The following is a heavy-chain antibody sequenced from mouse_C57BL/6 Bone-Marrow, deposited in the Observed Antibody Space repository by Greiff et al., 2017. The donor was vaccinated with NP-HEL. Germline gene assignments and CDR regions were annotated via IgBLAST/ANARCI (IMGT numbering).Heavy chain of an antibody. J-gene: IGHJ1*03. CDR2: IDPETGGT. CDR1: GYTFTDYE. D-gene: IGHD1-1*01. V-gene: IGHV1-15*01. CDR3: TRVEGYYYGSSYDWYCDV. Sequence: QVQLKQSGAELVRPGASVTLSCKASGYTFTDYEMHWVKQTPVHGLEWIGAIDPETGGTAYNQKFKGKAILTADKSSSTAYMELRSLTSEDSAVYYGTRVEGYYYGSSYDWYCDVWGTGTTVTVSS.